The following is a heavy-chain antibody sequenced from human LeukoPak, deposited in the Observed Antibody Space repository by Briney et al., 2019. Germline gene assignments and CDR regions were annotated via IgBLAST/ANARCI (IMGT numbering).Heavy chain of an antibody. V-gene: IGHV3-30*04. CDR2: ISYDGSNK. D-gene: IGHD2-2*01. CDR1: GFTFSSYA. J-gene: IGHJ4*02. Sequence: WRSLRLSCAASGFTFSSYAMHWVRQAPGKGLEWVAVISYDGSNKYYADSVKGRFTISRDNSKNTLYLQMNSLRAEDTAVYYCARARCSSTSCYVSPYDYWGQGTLVTVSS. CDR3: ARARCSSTSCYVSPYDY.